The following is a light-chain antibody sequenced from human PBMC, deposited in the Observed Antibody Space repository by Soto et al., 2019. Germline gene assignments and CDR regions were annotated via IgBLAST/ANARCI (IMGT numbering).Light chain of an antibody. CDR1: QSISSW. V-gene: IGKV1-5*01. Sequence: DIQMTQSPSTLSASVGDRVTITCRASQSISSWLAWYQQKPGKAPKLLIYDASSLESGVPSRFSGTGSGTEFTITIISLQHADFATYYCQQYNSYTYTFGQGTKLEIK. CDR3: QQYNSYTYT. J-gene: IGKJ2*01. CDR2: DAS.